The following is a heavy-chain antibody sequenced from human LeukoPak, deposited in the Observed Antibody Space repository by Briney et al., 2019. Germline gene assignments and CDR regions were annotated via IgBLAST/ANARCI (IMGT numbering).Heavy chain of an antibody. J-gene: IGHJ4*02. CDR3: VRTPPNWGADY. V-gene: IGHV1-8*01. Sequence: GASVKVSCKASGYTFTSYDINWVRQATGQGLEWMGWMSPNSGNTGYAQKFQGRVTMTRNTAISTVYMELSSLRSEDTAVYYCVRTPPNWGADYWGQGTLVTVSS. CDR1: GYTFTSYD. CDR2: MSPNSGNT. D-gene: IGHD7-27*01.